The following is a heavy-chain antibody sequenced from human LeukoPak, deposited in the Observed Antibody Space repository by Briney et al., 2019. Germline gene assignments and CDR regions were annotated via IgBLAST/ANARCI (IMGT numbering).Heavy chain of an antibody. CDR2: IYYSGST. CDR1: GGSISSGDYY. J-gene: IGHJ5*02. Sequence: SQTLSLTCTVSGGSISSGDYYWSWIRQPPGKGLEWIGYIYYSGSTYYNPSLKSRVTISVDTSKNQFSLKLSSVTAADTAVYYCAGAYYYGSSGYYTNWFDPWGQGTLVTVSS. D-gene: IGHD3-22*01. V-gene: IGHV4-30-4*08. CDR3: AGAYYYGSSGYYTNWFDP.